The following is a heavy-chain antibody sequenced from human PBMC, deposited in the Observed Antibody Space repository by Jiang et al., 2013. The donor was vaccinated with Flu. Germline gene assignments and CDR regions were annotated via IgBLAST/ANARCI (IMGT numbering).Heavy chain of an antibody. CDR2: ISAYNGHT. J-gene: IGHJ4*02. CDR3: ARDTYYHDNSTYLDY. D-gene: IGHD3-22*01. Sequence: GAEVKKPGASVKVSCKASGYSFTNYDISWVRQAPGQGLEWMGWISAYNGHTSYAQKLQGRVTMTTDTSTSTAYMELRSLRSDDTAVFYCARDTYYHDNSTYLDYWGQGTLVTVSS. V-gene: IGHV1-18*04. CDR1: GYSFTNYD.